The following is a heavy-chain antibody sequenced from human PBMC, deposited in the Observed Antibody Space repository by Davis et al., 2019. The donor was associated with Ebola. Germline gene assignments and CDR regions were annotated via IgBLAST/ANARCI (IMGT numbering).Heavy chain of an antibody. J-gene: IGHJ4*02. CDR1: GFTFSSYA. Sequence: PGGSLRLSCAASGFTFSSYAMTWVRQAPGKGLEWVSAISGSGGSTYYADSVKGRFTISRDNSKKTLYLQMNSLRAEDTAVYYCARIGTGLFDYWGQGTLVTVSS. CDR2: ISGSGGST. V-gene: IGHV3-23*01. CDR3: ARIGTGLFDY. D-gene: IGHD3/OR15-3a*01.